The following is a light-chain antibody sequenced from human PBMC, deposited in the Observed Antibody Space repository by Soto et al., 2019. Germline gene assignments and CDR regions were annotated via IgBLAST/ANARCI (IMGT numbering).Light chain of an antibody. V-gene: IGKV3-20*01. CDR3: QQYGNSRT. Sequence: EIVLTQSPGTLSLSPGERATLSCRASQSVSSSYLAWYQQKPGQAPRLLIYGASSRATGIPDRFSGSGSGTDFTLTISRLGPEDFAVYYCQQYGNSRTFGQGTKVEIK. J-gene: IGKJ1*01. CDR2: GAS. CDR1: QSVSSSY.